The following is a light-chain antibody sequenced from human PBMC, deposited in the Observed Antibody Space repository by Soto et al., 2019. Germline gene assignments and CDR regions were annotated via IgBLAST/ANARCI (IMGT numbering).Light chain of an antibody. CDR3: QQYSGT. J-gene: IGKJ1*01. CDR2: GAS. V-gene: IGKV3-20*01. CDR1: QSVSSSY. Sequence: IVLTQSPGTLSLCPGERATVSCRASQSVSSSYLAWYQQKPGQAPRLLIYGASSRATGIPDRFSGSGSGTDCTLTISRLEPEDFAVYYCQQYSGTFGQGTKVDIK.